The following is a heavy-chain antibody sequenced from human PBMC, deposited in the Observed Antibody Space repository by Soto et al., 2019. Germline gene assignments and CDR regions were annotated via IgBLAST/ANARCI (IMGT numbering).Heavy chain of an antibody. CDR3: ARVPDV. V-gene: IGHV4-30-2*01. CDR2: IYHNGSP. CDR1: GGSMSSGGYS. Sequence: QLQLQECGAGLVKPSQTLSLTCAVSGGSMSSGGYSWSWIRQPPGKGLEWIGYIYHNGSPYYNPSLKSRVTISVDRSKNQFSLKLSSVTAADTAVYYCARVPDVWGQGTTVTVSS. J-gene: IGHJ6*02.